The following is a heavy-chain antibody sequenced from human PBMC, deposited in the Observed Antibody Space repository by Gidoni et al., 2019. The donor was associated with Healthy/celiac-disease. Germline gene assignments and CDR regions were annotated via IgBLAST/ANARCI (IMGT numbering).Heavy chain of an antibody. D-gene: IGHD3-22*01. V-gene: IGHV3-23*01. Sequence: EVQLLESGGGLVQPGGSLRLSCAASGFTFSSYAMGWVRQAPGKGLEWVSVISGSGGSTYYADSVKGRFTISRDNSKNTLYLQMNSLRAEDTAVYYCAKSYYYDSSGGFDYWGQGTLVTVSS. CDR3: AKSYYYDSSGGFDY. CDR1: GFTFSSYA. J-gene: IGHJ4*02. CDR2: ISGSGGST.